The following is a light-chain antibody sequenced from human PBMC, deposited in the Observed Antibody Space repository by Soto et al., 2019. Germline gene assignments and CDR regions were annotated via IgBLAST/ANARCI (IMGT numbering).Light chain of an antibody. Sequence: IQMTQSPSSLSASVGDRVTITCRASQTIGANLNWYQQKPGKAPRLLIYGASTLKSGVPSRFSGSGSGTDFTLTVSSLQPEDFATYYCQQSYIIPLSFGQGTKVDIK. CDR3: QQSYIIPLS. CDR2: GAS. CDR1: QTIGAN. J-gene: IGKJ1*01. V-gene: IGKV1-39*01.